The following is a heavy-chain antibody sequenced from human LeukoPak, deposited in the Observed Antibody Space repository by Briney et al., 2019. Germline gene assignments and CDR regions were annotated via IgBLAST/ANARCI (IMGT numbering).Heavy chain of an antibody. V-gene: IGHV7-4-1*02. D-gene: IGHD3-22*01. CDR3: ARGESYYYYDSSGYDY. Sequence: ASVTVSCTASGYTFTSYAMNWVRQAPGQGLEWMGWINTNTGNPTYAQGFTGRFVFSLDTSVSTAYLQISSLKAEDTAVYYCARGESYYYYDSSGYDYWGQGTLVTVSS. CDR2: INTNTGNP. J-gene: IGHJ4*02. CDR1: GYTFTSYA.